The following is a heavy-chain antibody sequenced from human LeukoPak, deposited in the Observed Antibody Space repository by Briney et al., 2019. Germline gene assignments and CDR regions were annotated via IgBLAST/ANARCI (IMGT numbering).Heavy chain of an antibody. CDR1: GFTFSGYA. CDR2: ISSDATNR. CDR3: ARVSIFGVVIPPDY. V-gene: IGHV3-30*01. D-gene: IGHD3-3*02. Sequence: GGSLRLSCAASGFTFSGYALHWVRQAPGKGLEWVAVISSDATNRYYADSVKGRFTISRDNSKNTVYLQMNSLRAEDTAVYYCARVSIFGVVIPPDYWGQGTLVTVYS. J-gene: IGHJ4*02.